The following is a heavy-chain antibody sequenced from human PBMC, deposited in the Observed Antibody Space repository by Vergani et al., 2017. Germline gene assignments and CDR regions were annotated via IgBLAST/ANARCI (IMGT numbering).Heavy chain of an antibody. CDR2: ISWNSGSI. J-gene: IGHJ3*02. CDR1: GFTFDDYA. CDR3: AKEGSGYSYGAFDI. D-gene: IGHD5-18*01. Sequence: EVQLVESGGGLVQPGRSLRLSCAASGFTFDDYAMHWVRQAPGKGLEWVSGISWNSGSIGYADSVKGRFTISRDNAKNSLYLQMNSLRAEDTALYYCAKEGSGYSYGAFDIWGQGTMVTVSS. V-gene: IGHV3-9*01.